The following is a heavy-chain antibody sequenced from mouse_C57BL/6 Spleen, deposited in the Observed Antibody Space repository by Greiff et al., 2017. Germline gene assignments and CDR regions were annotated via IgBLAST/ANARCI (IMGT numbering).Heavy chain of an antibody. CDR2: IWRGGST. Sequence: QVHVKQSGPGLVQPSQSLSITCTVSGFSLTSYGVHWVRPSPGKGLEWLGVIWRGGSTDYNAAFMSRLSITKDNSKSQVVFKMNSLQADDTAIYYCAKIGYDSVAWFAYWGQGTLVTVSA. CDR1: GFSLTSYG. V-gene: IGHV2-5*01. J-gene: IGHJ3*01. D-gene: IGHD2-4*01. CDR3: AKIGYDSVAWFAY.